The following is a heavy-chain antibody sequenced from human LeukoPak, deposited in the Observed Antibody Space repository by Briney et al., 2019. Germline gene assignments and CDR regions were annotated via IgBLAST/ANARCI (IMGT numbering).Heavy chain of an antibody. V-gene: IGHV3-30-3*01. J-gene: IGHJ3*02. CDR2: ISYDGSNK. CDR1: GFTFSSYA. D-gene: IGHD3-10*01. CDR3: ARAPGRNDAFDI. Sequence: PGRSLRLSCAASGFTFSSYAMHWVRQAPGKGLESVAVISYDGSNKYYADSVKGRFTISRDNSKNTLYLQMNSLRAEDTAVYYCARAPGRNDAFDIWGQGTMVTVSS.